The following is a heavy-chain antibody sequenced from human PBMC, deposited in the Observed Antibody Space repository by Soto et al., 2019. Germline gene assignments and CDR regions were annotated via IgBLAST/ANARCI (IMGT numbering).Heavy chain of an antibody. CDR1: GGSISSSTYY. D-gene: IGHD5-12*01. J-gene: IGHJ4*02. V-gene: IGHV4-39*01. CDR2: IYYSGSA. CDR3: ARPLLGATILSGFDS. Sequence: QLQMQESGPGLVQPSETLSLTCTVSGGSISSSTYYWGWIRQPPGKGLEGIGSIYYSGSAYYNPALKSRVTISVDTSKNQYSLKLSSVTAADTAVYFCARPLLGATILSGFDSWGQGILVTVSS.